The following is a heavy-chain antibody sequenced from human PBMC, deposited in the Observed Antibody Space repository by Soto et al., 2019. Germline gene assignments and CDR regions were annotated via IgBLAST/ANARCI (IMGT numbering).Heavy chain of an antibody. V-gene: IGHV4-34*01. CDR3: ARGPAAVAGASPDRHDDY. CDR2: INHSGST. CDR1: GGSFSGYY. J-gene: IGHJ4*02. Sequence: SETLSLTCAVYGGSFSGYYWSWIRQPPGKGLEWIGEINHSGSTNYNPSLKSRVTISVDTSKNQFSLKLSSVTAADTAVYYCARGPAAVAGASPDRHDDYWGQGTLVTVSS. D-gene: IGHD6-19*01.